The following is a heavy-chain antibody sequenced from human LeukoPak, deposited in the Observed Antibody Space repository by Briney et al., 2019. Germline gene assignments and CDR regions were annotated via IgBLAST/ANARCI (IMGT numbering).Heavy chain of an antibody. V-gene: IGHV3-30*18. CDR2: ISYDGSNK. CDR1: GFTFSSYG. CDR3: AKDEGSGYYYPYFDY. Sequence: PGGSLRLSCAASGFTFSSYGMRWVRQAPGKGVEWVAVISYDGSNKYYADSVKGRFTISRDNSKNTLYLQMNSLRAEDTAVYYCAKDEGSGYYYPYFDYWGQGTLVTVSS. D-gene: IGHD3-22*01. J-gene: IGHJ4*02.